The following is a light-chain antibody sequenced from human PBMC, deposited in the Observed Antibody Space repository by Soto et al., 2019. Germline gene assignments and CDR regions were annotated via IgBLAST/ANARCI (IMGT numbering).Light chain of an antibody. Sequence: QSVLTQPASVYGSLGQSITFSCTGTSNYIGVYNYVPWYQQHPGKAPKIMIYEVNNRPSGVSNRFSGSKSGNTASLTISGLQAEDEAAYYCSSYTASNTYVFGTGTKVTVL. J-gene: IGLJ1*01. CDR1: SNYIGVYNY. V-gene: IGLV2-14*01. CDR3: SSYTASNTYV. CDR2: EVN.